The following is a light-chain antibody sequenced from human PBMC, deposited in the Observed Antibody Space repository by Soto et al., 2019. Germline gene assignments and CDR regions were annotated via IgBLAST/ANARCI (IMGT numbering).Light chain of an antibody. CDR1: SSDVGNYNY. CDR2: EVR. Sequence: SVLTQPASVSWSPGQSITISCTGTSSDVGNYNYVSWYQHHPGKAPKVMIYEVRNRPSGVSNRFSGSKSGNTASLTISGLQAEDEADYYCSSYSSTKTRVFGTGTKVTVL. CDR3: SSYSSTKTRV. V-gene: IGLV2-14*01. J-gene: IGLJ1*01.